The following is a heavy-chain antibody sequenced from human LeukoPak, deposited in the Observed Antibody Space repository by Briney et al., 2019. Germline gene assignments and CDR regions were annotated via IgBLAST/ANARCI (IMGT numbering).Heavy chain of an antibody. D-gene: IGHD1-1*01. V-gene: IGHV3-21*01. CDR2: ISSLSNYI. CDR3: ARDWGNWDFDY. CDR1: GFTFNYYS. Sequence: GSLRLSCAASGFTFNYYSMNWVRQAPGKGLEWISSISSLSNYIYYADSVKGRFTISRDNAKNSLYLQMNSPRAEDTAVYYRARDWGNWDFDYWGQGTLVTVSS. J-gene: IGHJ4*02.